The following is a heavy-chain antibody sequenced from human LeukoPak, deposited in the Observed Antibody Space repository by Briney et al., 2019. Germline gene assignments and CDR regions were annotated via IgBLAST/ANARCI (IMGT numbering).Heavy chain of an antibody. Sequence: GGSLRLSCAASGFTFSSYWMSWVRQAPGKGLEWVANIKQDGSEKYYVDSVKGRFTISRDNSENTLYLQMNSLRIEDTAVYYCAGDFDYWGQGTLVTVSS. CDR3: AGDFDY. CDR2: IKQDGSEK. J-gene: IGHJ4*02. CDR1: GFTFSSYW. V-gene: IGHV3-7*01.